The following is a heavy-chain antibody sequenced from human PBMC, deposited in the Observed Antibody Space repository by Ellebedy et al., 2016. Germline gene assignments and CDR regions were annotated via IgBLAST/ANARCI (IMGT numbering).Heavy chain of an antibody. CDR2: ISSNGRDT. D-gene: IGHD2-2*01. J-gene: IGHJ4*01. V-gene: IGHV3-23*01. CDR1: GISFGAYR. CDR3: TTIAPAAPLDY. Sequence: GESLKISXAVSGISFGAYRMSWVRQGPGKGLEWVSSISSNGRDTHYADSVKGRFTISRDNSNNTLFLQMDSLRPDDTAVYYCTTIAPAAPLDYWGQGSLVNVSS.